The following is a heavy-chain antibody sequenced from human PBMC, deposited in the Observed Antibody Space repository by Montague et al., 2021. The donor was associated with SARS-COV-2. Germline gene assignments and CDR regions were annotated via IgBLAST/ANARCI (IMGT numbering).Heavy chain of an antibody. V-gene: IGHV4-61*01. J-gene: IGHJ5*02. CDR1: GDSVISDKYY. Sequence: SETLSLTCTVTGDSVISDKYYWSWIRQPPGKGLEWIGFIYDSGSTSYNPSLHSRVTITIDTSKNQFSLNLMSVTLADTAVYYCVKGSGYPWGQGTLVTVSS. CDR2: IYDSGST. CDR3: VKGSGYP. D-gene: IGHD3-22*01.